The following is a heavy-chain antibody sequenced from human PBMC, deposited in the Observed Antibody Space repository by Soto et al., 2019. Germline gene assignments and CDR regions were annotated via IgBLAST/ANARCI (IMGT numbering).Heavy chain of an antibody. CDR2: ISAYNGNT. CDR1: GYTFTSYG. CDR3: AIGMATITVGGTYFDY. J-gene: IGHJ4*02. V-gene: IGHV1-18*01. Sequence: ASVKVSCKASGYTFTSYGISWVRQAPGQGLEWMGWISAYNGNTNYAQKLQGRVTMTTDTSTSTAYMELRSLRSDDTAVYYCAIGMATITVGGTYFDYWGQGTLVTVSS. D-gene: IGHD5-12*01.